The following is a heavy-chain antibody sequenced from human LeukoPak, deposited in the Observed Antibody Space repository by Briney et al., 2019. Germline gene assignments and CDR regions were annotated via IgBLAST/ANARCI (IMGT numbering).Heavy chain of an antibody. CDR3: ARVPARVVGGSGSYLLGSYYYYYMDV. CDR1: GYTFTSYD. D-gene: IGHD3-10*01. CDR2: MNPNSGNT. J-gene: IGHJ6*03. V-gene: IGHV1-8*01. Sequence: ASVKVSCKASGYTFTSYDINWVRQATGQGLEWMGWMNPNSGNTGYAQKVQGRVTMTRNTSISTAYMELSSLRSEDTAVYYCARVPARVVGGSGSYLLGSYYYYYMDVWGKGTTVTVSS.